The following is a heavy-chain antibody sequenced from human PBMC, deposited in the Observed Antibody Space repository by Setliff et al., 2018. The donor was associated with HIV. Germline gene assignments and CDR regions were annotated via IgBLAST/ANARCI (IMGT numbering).Heavy chain of an antibody. J-gene: IGHJ4*02. CDR2: INPNSGGT. CDR1: GYTFTGYY. CDR3: ARTFYGGNRLDFDY. V-gene: IGHV1-2*06. Sequence: GASVKVSCKASGYTFTGYYMHWVRQAPGQGLEWMGRINPNSGGTNYAQKFQGRVTMTRDTSISTAYMELSRLRSDDTAVYYCARTFYGGNRLDFDYWGQGTLVTVSS. D-gene: IGHD4-17*01.